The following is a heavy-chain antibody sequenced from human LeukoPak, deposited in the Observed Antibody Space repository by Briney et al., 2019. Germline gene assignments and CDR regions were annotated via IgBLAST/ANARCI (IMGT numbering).Heavy chain of an antibody. CDR2: IIPIFGTA. J-gene: IGHJ5*02. V-gene: IGHV1-69*05. Sequence: SVKVSCKASGGTFNSYAISWVRQAPGQGLEWLGGIIPIFGTANYAQKVQGRVTITTDESTTTAYMELSSLRTEDTAVYYCARSRSPSSGYLLRDHNWFDPWGQGTLVTVSS. D-gene: IGHD3-22*01. CDR3: ARSRSPSSGYLLRDHNWFDP. CDR1: GGTFNSYA.